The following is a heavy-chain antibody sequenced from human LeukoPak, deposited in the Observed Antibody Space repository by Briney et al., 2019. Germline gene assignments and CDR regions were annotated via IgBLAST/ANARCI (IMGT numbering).Heavy chain of an antibody. D-gene: IGHD3-3*01. J-gene: IGHJ5*02. V-gene: IGHV4-59*01. CDR2: IYYSGST. Sequence: SETLSLTCTVSGGSISSYYWSWIRQPPGKGLEWIGYIYYSGSTNYNPSLKSRVTISVDTSKNQFFPKLSSVTAADTAVYYCARVNNLWSGYPAPNWFDPWGQGTLVTVSS. CDR1: GGSISSYY. CDR3: ARVNNLWSGYPAPNWFDP.